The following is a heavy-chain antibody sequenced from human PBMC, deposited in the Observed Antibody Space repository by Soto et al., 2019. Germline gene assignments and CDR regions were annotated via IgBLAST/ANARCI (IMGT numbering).Heavy chain of an antibody. V-gene: IGHV1-18*01. J-gene: IGHJ4*02. D-gene: IGHD6-25*01. Sequence: QVQLVQSGAEVKNPGASVKVSCKATGYNFRDYGVIWARQAPGQGLEWMGYVSPKSGKTTYGQDLQGRVTMTTDRSTTTAYLELRSLRSDDTAVYYFARESLRRSGPQNFFDDWGQGTLVTVSS. CDR1: GYNFRDYG. CDR3: ARESLRRSGPQNFFDD. CDR2: VSPKSGKT.